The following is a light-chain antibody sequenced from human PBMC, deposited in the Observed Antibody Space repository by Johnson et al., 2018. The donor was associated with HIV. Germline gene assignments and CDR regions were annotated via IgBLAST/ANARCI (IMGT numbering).Light chain of an antibody. J-gene: IGLJ1*01. Sequence: QSILTQPPSVSAAPGQKVTISCSGSTSSIGNNYVSWYQHLPGTAPKLLIYENNKRPSGIPARFSGSKSGTSATLGITGLQTGDEADYYCGTGVGSLSACVFGTGTKVTVL. CDR1: TSSIGNNY. CDR3: GTGVGSLSACV. CDR2: ENN. V-gene: IGLV1-51*02.